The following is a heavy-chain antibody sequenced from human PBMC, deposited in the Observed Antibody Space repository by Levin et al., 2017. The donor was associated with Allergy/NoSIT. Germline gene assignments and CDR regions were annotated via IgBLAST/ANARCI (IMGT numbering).Heavy chain of an antibody. Sequence: GESLKISCAASGFTFSDYYMSWIRQAPGKGLEWVSYISSSGSTIYYADSVKGRFTISRDNAKNSLYLQMNSLRAEDTAVYYCARGRHGSGSATIDYWGQGTLVTVSS. CDR2: ISSSGSTI. V-gene: IGHV3-11*01. CDR3: ARGRHGSGSATIDY. J-gene: IGHJ4*02. D-gene: IGHD3-10*01. CDR1: GFTFSDYY.